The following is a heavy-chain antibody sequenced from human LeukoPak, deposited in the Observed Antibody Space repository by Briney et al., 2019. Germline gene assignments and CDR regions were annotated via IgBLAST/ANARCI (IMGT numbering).Heavy chain of an antibody. D-gene: IGHD6-19*01. Sequence: GESLKISCKGSGYTFTSYWIGWVRQMHGKGLEWMGIIYPGDSDTRYSPSLQGQVTISADKSISTAYLQGSSLKASDTAMYYCARRGSGPVGYFDYWGQGTLVTVSS. CDR2: IYPGDSDT. J-gene: IGHJ4*02. V-gene: IGHV5-51*01. CDR1: GYTFTSYW. CDR3: ARRGSGPVGYFDY.